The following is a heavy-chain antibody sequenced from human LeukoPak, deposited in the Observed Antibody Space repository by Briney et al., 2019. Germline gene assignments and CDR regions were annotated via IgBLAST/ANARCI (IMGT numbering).Heavy chain of an antibody. Sequence: GGSLRLSCAASEFTFSSYSMNWVRQAPGKGLEWVSSISSSSSYIYYADSVKGRFTISRDNAKNSLYLQMNSLRAEDTAVYYCARVGDGYTSDYWGQGTLVTVSS. CDR3: ARVGDGYTSDY. J-gene: IGHJ4*02. CDR2: ISSSSSYI. D-gene: IGHD5-24*01. V-gene: IGHV3-21*01. CDR1: EFTFSSYS.